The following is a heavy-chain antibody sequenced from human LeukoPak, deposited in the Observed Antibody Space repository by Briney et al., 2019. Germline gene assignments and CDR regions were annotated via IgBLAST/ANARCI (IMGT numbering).Heavy chain of an antibody. D-gene: IGHD1-26*01. CDR1: GGSFSGYY. CDR3: ASRSGSYTPNDY. CDR2: INHSGST. V-gene: IGHV4-34*01. J-gene: IGHJ4*02. Sequence: PSETLSLTCAVYGGSFSGYYWSWIRQPPGKGLEWIGEINHSGSTNYNPSLKSRVTISVDTSKNQFSLKLSSVTAAETAVYYCASRSGSYTPNDYWGQGTLVTVSS.